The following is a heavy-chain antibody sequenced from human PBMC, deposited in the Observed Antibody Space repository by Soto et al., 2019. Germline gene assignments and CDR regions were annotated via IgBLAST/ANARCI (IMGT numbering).Heavy chain of an antibody. J-gene: IGHJ4*02. CDR3: AKEHDITIFAVVGRRRGFDD. Sequence: SVKVSCKASGGTFSSYAISWVRQAPGQGLEWMGGIIPIFGTANYAQKFQGRVTITADESTSTAYMELSSLRSEDTAVYYCAKEHDITIFAVVGRRRGFDDWGQGTLVTVSS. D-gene: IGHD3-3*01. CDR2: IIPIFGTA. CDR1: GGTFSSYA. V-gene: IGHV1-69*13.